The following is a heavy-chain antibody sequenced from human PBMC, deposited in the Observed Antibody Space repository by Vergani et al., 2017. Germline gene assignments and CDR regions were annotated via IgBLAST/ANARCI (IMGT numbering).Heavy chain of an antibody. CDR3: ARDNWGLGAFDI. V-gene: IGHV4-30-2*01. CDR2: IQHSGST. J-gene: IGHJ3*02. CDR1: GGSISSGCYS. Sequence: QLQLQESRSGLVKPSQTLSLTCAVSGGSISSGCYSASWIRPPPGKGLGWIGYIQHSGSTYYNPSLKSRVTISVDRSKNQFSLKLSSVTAADTAVYYCARDNWGLGAFDIGGEGTMVTVSS. D-gene: IGHD7-27*01.